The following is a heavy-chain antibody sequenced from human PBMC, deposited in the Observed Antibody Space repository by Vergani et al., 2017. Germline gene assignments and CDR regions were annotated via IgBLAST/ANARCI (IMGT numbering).Heavy chain of an antibody. Sequence: QLQLQESDSRLVNPSQTLSLTCTLSGDAISRDTYSWNWVRQPPGKPLEWIGSVYYSGTTYYNPSLGGRVTMSIDKSKNHFSLTRTSVTAADSAFYFCARGQTGYSRDWSTYFFYMDVWGKGTTVTVSS. CDR3: ARGQTGYSRDWSTYFFYMDV. D-gene: IGHD3/OR15-3a*01. V-gene: IGHV4-30-2*01. J-gene: IGHJ6*03. CDR2: VYYSGTT. CDR1: GDAISRDTYS.